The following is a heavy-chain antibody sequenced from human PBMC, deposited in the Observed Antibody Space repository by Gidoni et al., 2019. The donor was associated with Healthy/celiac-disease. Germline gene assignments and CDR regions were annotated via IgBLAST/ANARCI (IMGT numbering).Heavy chain of an antibody. D-gene: IGHD6-25*01. CDR3: ARGAAVTEWFDP. V-gene: IGHV4-61*02. CDR1: GGSISSGSYY. CDR2: IYTSGST. Sequence: QVQLQESGPGLVKPSQTLSLTCTVSGGSISSGSYYWTWIRQPAGKGLEYIGRIYTSGSTNYNPSLKSRVTISVDTSTNQFSLNLSSVTAADTAVYYCARGAAVTEWFDPWGQGTLVTVSS. J-gene: IGHJ5*02.